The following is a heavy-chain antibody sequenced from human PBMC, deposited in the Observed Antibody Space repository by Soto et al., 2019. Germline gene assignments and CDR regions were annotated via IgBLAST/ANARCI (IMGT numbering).Heavy chain of an antibody. V-gene: IGHV4-59*08. CDR3: ARAKAPLYSSSWYWFDP. J-gene: IGHJ5*02. CDR1: GGSISSYY. CDR2: IYYSGST. Sequence: SEALSLTCTVSGGSISSYYWSWIRHPPGKGLEWIGYIYYSGSTNYNPSLKSRVTISVDTSKNQFSLKLSSVTAADTAVYYCARAKAPLYSSSWYWFDPWGQVTLVTVS. D-gene: IGHD6-13*01.